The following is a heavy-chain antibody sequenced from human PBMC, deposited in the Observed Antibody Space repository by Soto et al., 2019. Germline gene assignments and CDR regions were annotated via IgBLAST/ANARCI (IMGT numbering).Heavy chain of an antibody. V-gene: IGHV3-30-3*01. Sequence: QVQLVESGGGVVQPGRSLRLSCAASGFTFSSYAMHWVRQAPGKGLEGVAVISYDGSNKYYADSVKGRFTISRDNSKNTLYLQMNSLRAEDTAVYYCARDAGRNYFDYWGQGTLVTVSS. CDR3: ARDAGRNYFDY. CDR1: GFTFSSYA. J-gene: IGHJ4*02. CDR2: ISYDGSNK.